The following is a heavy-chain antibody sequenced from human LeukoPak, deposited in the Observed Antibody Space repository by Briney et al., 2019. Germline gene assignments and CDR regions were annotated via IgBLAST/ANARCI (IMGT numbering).Heavy chain of an antibody. D-gene: IGHD6-13*01. V-gene: IGHV4-30-4*01. CDR3: ARRGTVAAVDYGMDV. J-gene: IGHJ6*02. Sequence: SPTLSLTCTVSGGSISSGDYYWSWIRQPPGKGLEWIGYIYYSGSTYYNPSLKSRVTISVDTSKNQFSLKLSSVTAADAAVYYCARRGTVAAVDYGMDVWGQGTTVTVSS. CDR1: GGSISSGDYY. CDR2: IYYSGST.